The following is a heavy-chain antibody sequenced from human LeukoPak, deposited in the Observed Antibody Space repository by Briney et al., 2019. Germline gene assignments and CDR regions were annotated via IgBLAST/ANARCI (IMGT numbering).Heavy chain of an antibody. D-gene: IGHD3-16*02. CDR3: AKDPRGGMITFGGVIVDY. J-gene: IGHJ4*02. V-gene: IGHV3-30*02. CDR2: IRYDGSNK. CDR1: GFTFSSYG. Sequence: GGSLRLSCAASGFTFSSYGMHWVPEAPGKGLEWVAFIRYDGSNKYYADSVKGRFTISRDNSKNTLYLQMNSLRAEETAVYYCAKDPRGGMITFGGVIVDYWGQGTLVTVSS.